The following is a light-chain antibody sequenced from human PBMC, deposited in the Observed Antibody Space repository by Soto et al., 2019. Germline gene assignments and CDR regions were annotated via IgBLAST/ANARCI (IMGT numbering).Light chain of an antibody. CDR2: GAS. CDR1: QSVSSN. J-gene: IGKJ1*01. V-gene: IGKV3-15*01. CDR3: QQYNNWPRGT. Sequence: EIVMTQSPATLSVSPGERATLSCRASQSVSSNLAWYQQKPVQAPRLLIYGASTRATGIPARFSGSGSGTEFTLTLRSLQSEDLSVYYCQQYNNWPRGTFGQGTKVEIK.